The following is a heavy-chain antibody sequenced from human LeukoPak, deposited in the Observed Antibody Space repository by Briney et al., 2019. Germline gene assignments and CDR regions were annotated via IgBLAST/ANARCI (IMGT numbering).Heavy chain of an antibody. CDR3: ARAEYSSGWYRYNWFDP. CDR1: GYSISSGYY. V-gene: IGHV4-38-2*02. D-gene: IGHD6-19*01. Sequence: SETLSLTCTVSGYSISSGYYWGWIRPPPGKGLEWIGSIYYSGSTYYNPSLKSRVTISVDTSKNQFSLKLSSVTAADTAVYYCARAEYSSGWYRYNWFDPWGQGTLVTVSS. J-gene: IGHJ5*02. CDR2: IYYSGST.